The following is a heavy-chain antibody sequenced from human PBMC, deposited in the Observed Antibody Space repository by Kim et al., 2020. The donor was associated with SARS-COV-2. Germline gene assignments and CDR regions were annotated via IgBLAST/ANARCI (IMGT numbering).Heavy chain of an antibody. V-gene: IGHV3-15*01. J-gene: IGHJ6*02. Sequence: AAPVKDRFNISRDDSKTTLYLQMNSLKTEDTAVYYCTGASGWYYYYYGMDVWGQGTTVTVSS. CDR3: TGASGWYYYYYGMDV. D-gene: IGHD6-19*01.